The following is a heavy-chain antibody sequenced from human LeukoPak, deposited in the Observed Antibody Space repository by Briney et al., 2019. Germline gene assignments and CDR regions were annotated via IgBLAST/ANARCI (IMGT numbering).Heavy chain of an antibody. CDR2: IYYSGST. Sequence: SETLSLTCTVSGGSISSYYWSWIRQPPGKGLEWIGYIYYSGSTNYNPSLKSRVTISVDTSKNQFSLKLSSVTAADTAVYYCARDRALDDYYYYGMDVWGQGTTVTVSS. V-gene: IGHV4-59*01. CDR1: GGSISSYY. CDR3: ARDRALDDYYYYGMDV. J-gene: IGHJ6*02. D-gene: IGHD1-1*01.